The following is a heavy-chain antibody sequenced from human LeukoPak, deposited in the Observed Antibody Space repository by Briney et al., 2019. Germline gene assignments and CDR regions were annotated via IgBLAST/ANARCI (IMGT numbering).Heavy chain of an antibody. CDR3: ARDRTGVFPEYFQH. CDR1: XXXXXGXY. D-gene: IGHD3-16*01. CDR2: INPNSGGT. J-gene: IGHJ1*01. V-gene: IGHV1-2*02. Sequence: ASXKVXXXXXXXXXXGXYMHWVRQAPGQGLEWMGWINPNSGGTNYAQKFQGRVTMTRDTSISTAYMELSRLRSDDTAVYYCARDRTGVFPEYFQHWGQGTLVTVSS.